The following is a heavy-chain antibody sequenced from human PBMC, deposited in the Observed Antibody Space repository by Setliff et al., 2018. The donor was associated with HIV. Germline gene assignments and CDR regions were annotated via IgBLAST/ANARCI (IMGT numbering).Heavy chain of an antibody. V-gene: IGHV3-11*01. J-gene: IGHJ4*02. CDR3: ARYNWNPLGYRFDY. Sequence: LRLSCAASGFTFSDYYMSWIRQAPGKGLEWVSYISSSGSTIYYADSVKGRFTISRDNAKNSLYLQMNSLRAEDTAVYYCARYNWNPLGYRFDYWGQGTLVTVSS. CDR1: GFTFSDYY. D-gene: IGHD1-20*01. CDR2: ISSSGSTI.